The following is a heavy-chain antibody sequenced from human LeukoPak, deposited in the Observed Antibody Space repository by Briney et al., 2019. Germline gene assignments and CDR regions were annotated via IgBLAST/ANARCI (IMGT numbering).Heavy chain of an antibody. CDR1: GYTFTSYD. D-gene: IGHD3-22*01. Sequence: ASVKVSCKASGYTFTSYDINWVRQATGQGLEWVGWMNPNSGNTGYAQKFQGRVTMTRNTSVSTAYMELSSLRSEDTAVYYCASRDSSGYYYDAFDIWGQGTMVTVSS. CDR3: ASRDSSGYYYDAFDI. CDR2: MNPNSGNT. J-gene: IGHJ3*02. V-gene: IGHV1-8*01.